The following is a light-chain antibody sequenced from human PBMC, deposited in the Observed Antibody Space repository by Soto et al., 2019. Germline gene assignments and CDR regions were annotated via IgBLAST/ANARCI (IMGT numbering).Light chain of an antibody. CDR3: QKYNSAALT. V-gene: IGKV1-27*01. J-gene: IGKJ4*01. CDR2: AAS. Sequence: DIHMRQAPSTLFSSVGDGVTITFHASLSISNYLACYQQKPGKIPNLLIYAASTLQAGVPSRFSGSGSGTDFTLTISSLQPEDVAAYYCQKYNSAALTFGGGTKVDIK. CDR1: LSISNY.